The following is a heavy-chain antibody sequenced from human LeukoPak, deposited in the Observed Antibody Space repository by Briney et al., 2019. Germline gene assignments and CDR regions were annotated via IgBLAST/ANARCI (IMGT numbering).Heavy chain of an antibody. CDR2: ISGSGGST. CDR3: AKGTKLAVAANNYFDY. J-gene: IGHJ4*02. D-gene: IGHD2-15*01. V-gene: IGHV3-23*01. CDR1: GFTFSSYA. Sequence: GGSLRLSCAASGFTFSSYAMSWVRQAPGKGLEWVSAISGSGGSTYYADSVKGRFTISRDNSKNTLYLQMNSLRAEDTAVYYCAKGTKLAVAANNYFDYWGQGTLLTVSS.